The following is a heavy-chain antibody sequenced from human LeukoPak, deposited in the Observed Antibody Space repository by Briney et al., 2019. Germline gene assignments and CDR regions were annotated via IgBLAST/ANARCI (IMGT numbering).Heavy chain of an antibody. D-gene: IGHD5-24*01. J-gene: IGHJ3*02. V-gene: IGHV4-59*01. Sequence: SETLSLTCTVSGGSISNYYWAWIRQPPGKGLEWIGYIYDTGSTKYNPSLKSRLTISLHTSGNQFSLNLSSLTAADTAIYYCARVRNYPDAFDIWGQGRMVTVSS. CDR3: ARVRNYPDAFDI. CDR2: IYDTGST. CDR1: GGSISNYY.